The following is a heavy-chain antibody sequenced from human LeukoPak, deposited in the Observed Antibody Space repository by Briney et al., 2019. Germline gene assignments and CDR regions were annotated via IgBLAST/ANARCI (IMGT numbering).Heavy chain of an antibody. V-gene: IGHV3-21*01. CDR1: GITLSNYA. CDR3: ARDYFYCGGDCFVDY. CDR2: ISGGSRSI. D-gene: IGHD2-21*02. Sequence: GGSLRLSCAVSGITLSNYAMSWVRQAPGKGLEWVSSISGGSRSIYYVESVKGRFTISRDNAKNSLYLQVNSLRAEDTAVYYCARDYFYCGGDCFVDYWGQGTLVTVSS. J-gene: IGHJ4*02.